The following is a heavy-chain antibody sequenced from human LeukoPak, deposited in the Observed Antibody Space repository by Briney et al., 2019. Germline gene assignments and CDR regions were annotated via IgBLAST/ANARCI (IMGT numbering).Heavy chain of an antibody. V-gene: IGHV4-4*02. CDR2: IYHSGST. CDR1: GGSISSSDR. Sequence: ASETLSLTCAVSGGSISSSDRWIWVRQPPGKGLEWIGEIYHSGSTNYSPSLKSRVTISVDKSKNQFSLKLSSVTAADTAVYFCARRGYFDSTGYLNYWGQGTLVTVSS. J-gene: IGHJ4*02. D-gene: IGHD3-22*01. CDR3: ARRGYFDSTGYLNY.